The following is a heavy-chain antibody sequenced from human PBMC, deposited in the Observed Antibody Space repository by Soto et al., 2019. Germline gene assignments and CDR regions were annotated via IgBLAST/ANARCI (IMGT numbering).Heavy chain of an antibody. D-gene: IGHD6-13*01. Sequence: EVQLLESGGGLVQPGGSLRLSCAASGFTFSTYAMNWVRQAPGKGLEWVSAISGSGGSTYYADSVKGRLTISRDNSKNTLYLQMNSLRAEDTAVYYCAKGATSSWYGGHFDCWGQGTLVTVSS. CDR3: AKGATSSWYGGHFDC. V-gene: IGHV3-23*01. CDR1: GFTFSTYA. J-gene: IGHJ4*02. CDR2: ISGSGGST.